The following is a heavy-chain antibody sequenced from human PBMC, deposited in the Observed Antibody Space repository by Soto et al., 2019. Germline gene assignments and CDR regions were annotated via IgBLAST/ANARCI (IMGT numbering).Heavy chain of an antibody. CDR3: AYRRATYGILTNDS. CDR1: GFSFRNYA. J-gene: IGHJ4*02. D-gene: IGHD4-17*01. CDR2: LTGSSSNI. V-gene: IGHV3-23*01. Sequence: EVQLLESGGGLVQPVGSLRLSCAASGFSFRNYAMSWVRQAPGKGLEWISTLTGSSSNIYYADSVKGRFAISRDNSSNALYVHMYSLTAENTAVYYCAYRRATYGILTNDSWSQGTLITVSS.